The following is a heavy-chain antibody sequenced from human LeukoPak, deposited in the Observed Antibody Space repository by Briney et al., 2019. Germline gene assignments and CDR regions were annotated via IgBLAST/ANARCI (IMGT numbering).Heavy chain of an antibody. CDR1: GYRFTSYW. D-gene: IGHD1-26*01. Sequence: GESLKISCKGSGYRFTSYWIGWVRQMPGKGLEWMGIIYPGDSDTRYRPSFQGQVTISADKSISTAYLQWSSLKASDTAMYYCARTRRIVGTYQYYFDYWGQGTLVTVSS. CDR3: ARTRRIVGTYQYYFDY. J-gene: IGHJ4*02. CDR2: IYPGDSDT. V-gene: IGHV5-51*01.